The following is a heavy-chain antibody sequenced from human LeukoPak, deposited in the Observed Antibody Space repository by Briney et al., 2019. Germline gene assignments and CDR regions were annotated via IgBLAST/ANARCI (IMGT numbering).Heavy chain of an antibody. CDR2: INHSGST. J-gene: IGHJ6*03. Sequence: PSETLSLTCTVSGGSISSYYWSWIRQPPGKGLEWIGEINHSGSTNYNPSLKSRVTISLDTSKNQFSLKLSSVTAADTAVYYCARDGLLWFGESISYYMDVWGKGTTVTISS. CDR1: GGSISSYY. V-gene: IGHV4-34*01. CDR3: ARDGLLWFGESISYYMDV. D-gene: IGHD3-10*01.